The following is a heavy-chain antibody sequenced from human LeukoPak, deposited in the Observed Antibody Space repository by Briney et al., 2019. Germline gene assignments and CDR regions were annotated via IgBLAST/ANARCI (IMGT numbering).Heavy chain of an antibody. CDR2: ISYDGSNK. Sequence: GGSLRLSCAASGFTSSSYGMHWVRQAPGKGLEWVAVISYDGSNKYYADSVKGRFTISRDNSKNTLYLQMNSLRAEDTAVYYCAKDSMVRGENYFDYWGQGTLVTVSS. CDR1: GFTSSSYG. J-gene: IGHJ4*02. D-gene: IGHD3-10*01. CDR3: AKDSMVRGENYFDY. V-gene: IGHV3-30*18.